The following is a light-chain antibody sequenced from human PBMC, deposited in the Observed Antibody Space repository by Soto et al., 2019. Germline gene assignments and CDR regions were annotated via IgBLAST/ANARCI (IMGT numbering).Light chain of an antibody. J-gene: IGKJ5*01. CDR2: DAS. CDR1: QSVSSY. CDR3: QQRSNWPLT. Sequence: EIGLRQSPATLSLSPWERATLSCRASQSVSSYFDWYQQKPGQAPRLLIYDASNRATGIPARLSGSGYGTDLTLTISSLEDEDFEVYYCQQRSNWPLTFGHGTRLEIK. V-gene: IGKV3-11*01.